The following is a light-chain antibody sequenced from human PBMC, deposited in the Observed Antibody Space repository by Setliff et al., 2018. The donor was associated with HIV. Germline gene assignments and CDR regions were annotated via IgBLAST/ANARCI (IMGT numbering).Light chain of an antibody. CDR2: DVS. CDR1: SSDVGGYRY. J-gene: IGLJ1*01. V-gene: IGLV2-14*01. Sequence: SALAQPASVSGSPGQSITISCTGTSSDVGGYRYVSWYQQHPGKAPKLMIYDVSKRPSGVSNRFSGSKSANTASLTISGLQAEDEAHYYCSSYTSSIPLYVFGTGTKV. CDR3: SSYTSSIPLYV.